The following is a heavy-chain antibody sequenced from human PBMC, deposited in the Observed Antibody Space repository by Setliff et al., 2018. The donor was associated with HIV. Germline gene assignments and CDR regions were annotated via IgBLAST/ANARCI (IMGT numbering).Heavy chain of an antibody. Sequence: AGGSLRLSCAASGFTFSGNAMGWVRQAPGKGLEWVSGSGSDGNTLYTDSVKGRFTISRDNSKNTLYLQMNSLRVEDTAIYYCVKDILGWSFDYWGQGTLVTVSS. D-gene: IGHD2-15*01. CDR2: SGSDGNT. V-gene: IGHV3-23*01. CDR3: VKDILGWSFDY. J-gene: IGHJ4*02. CDR1: GFTFSGNA.